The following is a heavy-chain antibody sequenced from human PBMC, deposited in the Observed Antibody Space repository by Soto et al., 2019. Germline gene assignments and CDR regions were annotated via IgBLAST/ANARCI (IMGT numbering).Heavy chain of an antibody. CDR3: ARYYYGSGSYYNAYYMDV. CDR1: GYTFTSYD. Sequence: ASVKVSCKASGYTFTSYDINWVRQATGQGLEWMGWMNPNSGNTGYAQKFQGRVTMTRNTSISTAYMELSSLRSEDTAVYYCARYYYGSGSYYNAYYMDVWGKGTTVTVS. D-gene: IGHD3-10*01. V-gene: IGHV1-8*01. CDR2: MNPNSGNT. J-gene: IGHJ6*03.